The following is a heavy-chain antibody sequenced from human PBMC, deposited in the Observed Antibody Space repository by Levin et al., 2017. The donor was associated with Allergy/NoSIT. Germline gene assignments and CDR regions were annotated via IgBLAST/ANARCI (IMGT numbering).Heavy chain of an antibody. CDR1: GYSFTSFW. Sequence: NRGESLKISCQASGYSFTSFWFGWVRQRPGKGLEWMGLIFPSDSDTRVSPSFQGQIIMSVDKSISTAYLQWSSLKASDSAMYYCARRDSDGSNSFDYWGQGTLVTVSP. V-gene: IGHV5-51*01. D-gene: IGHD4-23*01. J-gene: IGHJ4*02. CDR3: ARRDSDGSNSFDY. CDR2: IFPSDSDT.